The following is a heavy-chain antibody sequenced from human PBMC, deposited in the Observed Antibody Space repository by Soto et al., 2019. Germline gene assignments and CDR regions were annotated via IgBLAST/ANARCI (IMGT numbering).Heavy chain of an antibody. D-gene: IGHD6-19*01. Sequence: QVQLVESGGGVVQPGRSLRLSCAASGFTFSSYGMDWVRQAPGKGLEWVSFISYDGRNKDYADSVKGRFTIYRDNSKNTLNLQMNRLRTEDTAIYYCAKDQVTSGWYKWSWFDPWGQGTLVTVSP. CDR1: GFTFSSYG. V-gene: IGHV3-30*18. CDR3: AKDQVTSGWYKWSWFDP. CDR2: ISYDGRNK. J-gene: IGHJ5*02.